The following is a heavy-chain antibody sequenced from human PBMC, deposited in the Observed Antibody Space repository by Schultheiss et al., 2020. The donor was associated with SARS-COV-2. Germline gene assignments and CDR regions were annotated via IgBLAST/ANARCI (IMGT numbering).Heavy chain of an antibody. CDR1: GFTFTNAC. Sequence: GGSLRLSCAASGFTFTNACMGWVRQAPGKGLEWVGRIKDKTDGGTTDYAAPVKGRFAMSRDDSKNTLYLQMDSLKTEDTALYYCTGGAGSDYWGQGTLVTVSS. CDR2: IKDKTDGGTT. J-gene: IGHJ4*02. V-gene: IGHV3-15*01. D-gene: IGHD2-15*01. CDR3: TGGAGSDY.